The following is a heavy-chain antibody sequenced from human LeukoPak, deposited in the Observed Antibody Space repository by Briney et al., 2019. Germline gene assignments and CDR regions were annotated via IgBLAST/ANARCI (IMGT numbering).Heavy chain of an antibody. CDR1: GFTISNYN. D-gene: IGHD5-24*01. V-gene: IGHV3-21*01. J-gene: IGHJ4*02. CDR2: ISSSSTYI. Sequence: GGSLRLSCVTSGFTISNYNMNWVRQAPGKGLEWVSSISSSSTYIYYADSMKGRFTISSDNAKNSLFLQMNSLSAEDTAVYYCAASDGSFDYWGQGTQVTVSS. CDR3: AASDGSFDY.